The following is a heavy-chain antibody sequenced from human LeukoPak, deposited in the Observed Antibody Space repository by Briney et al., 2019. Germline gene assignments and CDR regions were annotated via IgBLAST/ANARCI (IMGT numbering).Heavy chain of an antibody. CDR2: ISSSGSYI. D-gene: IGHD3-10*01. V-gene: IGHV3-21*01. Sequence: TGGSLRLSCAASGFTFSTYAMTWVRQAPGKGLEWVSSISSSGSYIYYADSVKGRFTISRDNAKESLYLQMNTLRAEDTAVYYCARTAPMGLFDYWGQGAPVTVSS. CDR3: ARTAPMGLFDY. J-gene: IGHJ4*02. CDR1: GFTFSTYA.